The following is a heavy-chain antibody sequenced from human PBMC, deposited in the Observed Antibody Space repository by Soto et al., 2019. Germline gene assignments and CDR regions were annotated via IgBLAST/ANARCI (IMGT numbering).Heavy chain of an antibody. CDR1: RFSFSSYW. V-gene: IGHV3-74*01. D-gene: IGHD6-13*01. J-gene: IGHJ6*02. CDR3: ARDQRYSSCWTVYYYGLDV. Sequence: VGSLRLSCVASRFSFSSYWMHWVRQAPGKGLVWVSRINSDGSSTSYADSVKGRFTISRDNAKNTLYLQMRSLRAEDTAVYYCARDQRYSSCWTVYYYGLDVWGQGTTVTVSS. CDR2: INSDGSST.